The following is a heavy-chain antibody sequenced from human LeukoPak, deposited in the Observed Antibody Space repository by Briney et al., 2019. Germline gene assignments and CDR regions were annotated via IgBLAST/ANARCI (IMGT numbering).Heavy chain of an antibody. CDR1: AGSFSGYY. CDR2: INHSGCT. V-gene: IGHV4-34*01. CDR3: ARGRGRMTSMRSKDWFDP. Sequence: PSETLSLTCAVYAGSFSGYYWSWIRHPPGNGLEWIGEINHSGCTNYDPSLKSRVTIAVDTSKNQFSLKMSSVPAADTAVYYCARGRGRMTSMRSKDWFDPWGQGTLVTVSS. D-gene: IGHD2-8*01. J-gene: IGHJ5*02.